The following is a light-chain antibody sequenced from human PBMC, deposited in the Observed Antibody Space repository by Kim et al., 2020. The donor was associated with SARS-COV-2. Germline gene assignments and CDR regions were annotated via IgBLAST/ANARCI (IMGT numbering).Light chain of an antibody. Sequence: RGKGGRVSWGGNRLVAKTVHWDQRGPGRGPVLVIRYEKGRASGVPGRMSASAAGNTATLTVSRVEAGEEADYYCQVWDSDRDLVVFGRGTQLTVL. CDR3: QVWDSDRDLVV. CDR1: RLVAKT. J-gene: IGLJ3*02. CDR2: YEK. V-gene: IGLV3-21*04.